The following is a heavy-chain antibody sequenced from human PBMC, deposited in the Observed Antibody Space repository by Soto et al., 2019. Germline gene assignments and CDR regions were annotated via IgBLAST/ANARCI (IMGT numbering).Heavy chain of an antibody. CDR2: IYWDDDK. CDR1: GFSLSTSGEG. CDR3: AHYFYILVDDAFDI. Sequence: SGPTLVNPTQTLTLTCTFSGFSLSTSGEGVGWIRQPPGKALEWLAVIYWDDDKRYSPSLKSRLTITKDTSKNQVVLTMTNMDPVDTATYYCAHYFYILVDDAFDIWGQGTMVTVSS. D-gene: IGHD2-8*02. J-gene: IGHJ3*02. V-gene: IGHV2-5*02.